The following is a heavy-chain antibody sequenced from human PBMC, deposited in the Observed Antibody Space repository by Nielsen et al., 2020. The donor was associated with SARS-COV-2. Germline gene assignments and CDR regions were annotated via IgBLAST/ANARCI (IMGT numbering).Heavy chain of an antibody. CDR2: VYYSGST. V-gene: IGHV4-59*01. Sequence: SETLSLTCTVSGGSISSYYWSWIRQPPGKGLEWIGYVYYSGSTTYNPSLKSRVTISVDTSKNQFSLKLSSLTAADTAVYYCARGGYYGAFDIWGQGTMVIVSS. J-gene: IGHJ3*02. D-gene: IGHD3-3*01. CDR1: GGSISSYY. CDR3: ARGGYYGAFDI.